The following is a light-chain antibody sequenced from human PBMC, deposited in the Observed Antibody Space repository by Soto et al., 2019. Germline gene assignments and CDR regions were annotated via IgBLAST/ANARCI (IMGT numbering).Light chain of an antibody. CDR3: AAWDDSLNVVV. CDR2: TTN. V-gene: IGLV1-44*01. J-gene: IGLJ2*01. CDR1: RSNIGRNT. Sequence: QSVLTQPPSSSGTPGQTVTISCSGSRSNIGRNTLNWYQQLPGTAPNLLISTTNQRPSGVRDRFSGSKSGTSASLAISGLQSDDDADYYCAAWDDSLNVVVFGGGTKVTVL.